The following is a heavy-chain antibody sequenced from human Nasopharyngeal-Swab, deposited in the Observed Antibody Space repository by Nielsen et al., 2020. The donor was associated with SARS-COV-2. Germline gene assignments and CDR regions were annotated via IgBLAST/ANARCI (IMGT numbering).Heavy chain of an antibody. J-gene: IGHJ4*02. CDR1: GFTSSTSS. Sequence: GESLKISCIASGFTSSTSSLTWLRQPPGKGLQWVSTLGTAGDTYYADSVKGRFTISRDNSKNTLYLQMNSLRAEDTAVYYCAKKTVGTYPFGYWGQGTLVTLSS. CDR3: AKKTVGTYPFGY. D-gene: IGHD3-16*02. CDR2: LGTAGDT. V-gene: IGHV3-23*01.